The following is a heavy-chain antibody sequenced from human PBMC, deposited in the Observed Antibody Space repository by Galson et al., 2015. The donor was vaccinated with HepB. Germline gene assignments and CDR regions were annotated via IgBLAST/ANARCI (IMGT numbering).Heavy chain of an antibody. CDR2: TYYRSKWYN. V-gene: IGHV6-1*01. CDR1: GDSVSTNSAA. J-gene: IGHJ4*02. D-gene: IGHD6-13*01. Sequence: CAISGDSVSTNSAAWNWIRQSPSRGLEWLGRTYYRSKWYNDYAVSVNSRITINPDTSKNQFSLQLNSVTPEDTAVYYCARHGSSSLDYWGQGTLVTVSS. CDR3: ARHGSSSLDY.